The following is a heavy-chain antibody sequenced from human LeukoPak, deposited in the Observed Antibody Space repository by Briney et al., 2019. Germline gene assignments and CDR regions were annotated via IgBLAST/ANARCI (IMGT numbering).Heavy chain of an antibody. Sequence: SETLSLTCTVSGGSISSSSYYWGWIRQPPGKGLEWIGSIYYSGSTYYNPSLKSRVTISVDTSKNQFSLKLSSVTAADTAVYYCARQSRRYHGSGSYVGWGQGTLVTVSS. J-gene: IGHJ4*02. CDR1: GGSISSSSYY. D-gene: IGHD3-10*01. CDR2: IYYSGST. CDR3: ARQSRRYHGSGSYVG. V-gene: IGHV4-39*01.